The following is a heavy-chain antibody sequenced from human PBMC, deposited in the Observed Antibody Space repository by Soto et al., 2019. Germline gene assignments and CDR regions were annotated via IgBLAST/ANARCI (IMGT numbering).Heavy chain of an antibody. CDR1: GYTFTSYG. J-gene: IGHJ4*02. CDR3: ARGRDGDY. CDR2: ISAHNGNT. D-gene: IGHD6-6*01. V-gene: IGHV1-18*01. Sequence: QVHLVQSGAEVKKPGASVKVSCKASGYTFTSYGITWVRQAPGQGLEWMGWISAHNGNTDYAQKLQGRVIVTRDTSTTTAYMALSSLISDDTAVDYCARGRDGDYWGQGALVTVSS.